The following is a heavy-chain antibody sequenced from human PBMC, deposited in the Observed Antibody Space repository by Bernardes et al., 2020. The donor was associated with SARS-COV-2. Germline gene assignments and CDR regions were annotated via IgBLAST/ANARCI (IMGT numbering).Heavy chain of an antibody. CDR1: AYTFTIYG. CDR3: ARGPRAAGGV. CDR2: ISAYNGNT. V-gene: IGHV1-18*04. D-gene: IGHD3-10*01. J-gene: IGHJ6*02. Sequence: VEVSCKASAYTFTIYGICWVRQAPGQGLEWMGWISAYNGNTNYAQQLQGRVTMTTDTSTSTAYMELRSLRSDDTAVYYCARGPRAAGGVWGQGTTVTVSS.